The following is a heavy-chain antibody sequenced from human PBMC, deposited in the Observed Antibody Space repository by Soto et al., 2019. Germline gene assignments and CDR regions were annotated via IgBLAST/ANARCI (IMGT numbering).Heavy chain of an antibody. CDR3: ARDKMAMGYLDY. Sequence: PSETLSLTCTVSGGSISSGGYYWSWIRQHPGKGLEWIGYIYYSGSTYYNPSLKSRVTISVDTSKNQFSLKLSSVTAADTAVYYCARDKMAMGYLDYWGQGTLVTVSS. CDR1: GGSISSGGYY. J-gene: IGHJ4*02. V-gene: IGHV4-31*03. D-gene: IGHD5-18*01. CDR2: IYYSGST.